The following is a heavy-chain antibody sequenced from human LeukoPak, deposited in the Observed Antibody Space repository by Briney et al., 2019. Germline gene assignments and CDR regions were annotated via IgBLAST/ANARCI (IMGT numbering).Heavy chain of an antibody. CDR2: IYYSGST. Sequence: PSETLSLTCTVSGGSISSYYWSWIRQPPGKGLEWIGYIYYSGSTNYNPSLKSRVTISVDTSKNQFSLKLSSATAADTAVYYCARVLGSGSQDYWGQGTLVTVSS. CDR3: ARVLGSGSQDY. J-gene: IGHJ4*02. D-gene: IGHD1-26*01. V-gene: IGHV4-59*01. CDR1: GGSISSYY.